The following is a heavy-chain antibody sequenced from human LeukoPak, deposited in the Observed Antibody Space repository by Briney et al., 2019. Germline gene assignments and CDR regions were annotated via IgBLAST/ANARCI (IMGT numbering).Heavy chain of an antibody. D-gene: IGHD3-22*01. V-gene: IGHV4-59*11. CDR1: DDSIKSHF. J-gene: IGHJ4*02. CDR2: VYYSGGG. Sequence: SETLSLTCTVSDDSIKSHFWTWIRQPPGKGLEWIGYVYYSGGGSPNPSLKSRLTMSVDTSKSQFYLNLNSVTTADTAMYYCARGSRRHYDGSGYYFGEFDYWGQGILVTVSS. CDR3: ARGSRRHYDGSGYYFGEFDY.